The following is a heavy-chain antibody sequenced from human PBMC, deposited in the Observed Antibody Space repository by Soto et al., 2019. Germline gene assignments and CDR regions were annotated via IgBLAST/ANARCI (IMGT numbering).Heavy chain of an antibody. CDR1: GYTFTSYG. J-gene: IGHJ1*01. Sequence: ASVQVSCKASGYTFTSYGISWVRQAPGQGLEWMGCISAYNGNTNYAQKLQGRVTMNTDTSTSTAYMELRSLRSDDTAVYYCARVTDSSGYYEYFQHWGQGTLVTVSS. D-gene: IGHD3-22*01. CDR3: ARVTDSSGYYEYFQH. V-gene: IGHV1-18*01. CDR2: ISAYNGNT.